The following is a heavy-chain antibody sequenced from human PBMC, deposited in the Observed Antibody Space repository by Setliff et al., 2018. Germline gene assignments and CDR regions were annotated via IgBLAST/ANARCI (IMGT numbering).Heavy chain of an antibody. CDR1: GGSISGYY. V-gene: IGHV4-38-2*02. D-gene: IGHD2-8*02. J-gene: IGHJ4*02. CDR3: TVYNTGSSKDHY. Sequence: PSETLSLTCTVSGGSISGYYWGWIRQPPGKGLEWIGSIYHSGSTYYNPSLKSRVTISVDTSKNQFSLKLSSVTAADTALYYCTVYNTGSSKDHYWGQGTPVTV. CDR2: IYHSGST.